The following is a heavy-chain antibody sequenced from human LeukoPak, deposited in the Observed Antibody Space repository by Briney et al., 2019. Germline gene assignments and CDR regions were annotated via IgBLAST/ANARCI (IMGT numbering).Heavy chain of an antibody. CDR3: ARNSLVAATNWFDP. CDR2: ISAYNGNT. V-gene: IGHV1-18*01. J-gene: IGHJ5*02. Sequence: ASVKVSCKTSGYTFTSYGISWVRQAPGKGLQSMGWISAYNGNTNYAQKLQGRVTMTTDTSTSTAYMELRRLRSDDTAVYYCARNSLVAATNWFDPWGQGTLVIVSS. D-gene: IGHD1-26*01. CDR1: GYTFTSYG.